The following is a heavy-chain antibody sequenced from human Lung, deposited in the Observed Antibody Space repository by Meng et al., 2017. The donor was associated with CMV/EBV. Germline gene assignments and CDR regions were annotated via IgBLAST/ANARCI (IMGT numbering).Heavy chain of an antibody. CDR2: ISYDGSIK. Sequence: FNDHAMTWVRQAPGKGLEWVAVISYDGSIKYYADSLKGRFTISRDNSKNTLYLQMNTLGAEDTAVYYCATAAQLLWFGEGKNYFDHWGQGTLVTVSS. V-gene: IGHV3-30*04. CDR3: ATAAQLLWFGEGKNYFDH. D-gene: IGHD3-10*01. CDR1: FNDHA. J-gene: IGHJ4*02.